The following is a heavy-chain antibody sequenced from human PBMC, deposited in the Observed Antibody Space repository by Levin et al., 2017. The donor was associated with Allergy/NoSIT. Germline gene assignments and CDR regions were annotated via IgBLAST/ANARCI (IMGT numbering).Heavy chain of an antibody. V-gene: IGHV4-59*01. CDR2: IYYSGST. D-gene: IGHD2-15*01. CDR1: GGSISSYY. CDR3: AREELKGYCSGGSCIEDRWFDP. J-gene: IGHJ5*02. Sequence: SQTLSLTCTVSGGSISSYYWSWIRQPPGKGLEWIGYIYYSGSTNYNPSLKSRVTISVDTSKNQFSLKLSSVTAADTAVYYCAREELKGYCSGGSCIEDRWFDPWGQGTLVTVSS.